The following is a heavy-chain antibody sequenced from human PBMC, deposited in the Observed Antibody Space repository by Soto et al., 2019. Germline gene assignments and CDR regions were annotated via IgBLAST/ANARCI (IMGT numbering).Heavy chain of an antibody. CDR3: ARGALTYSSSSRRYSYGMDV. CDR2: MNPNSGNT. J-gene: IGHJ6*02. CDR1: GYTFTSYD. V-gene: IGHV1-8*01. Sequence: ASVKVSCKASGYTFTSYDINWVRQATGQGLEWMGWMNPNSGNTGYAQKFQGRVTMTRNTSISTAYMELSSLRSEDTAVYYCARGALTYSSSSRRYSYGMDVWGQGTTVTVSS. D-gene: IGHD6-6*01.